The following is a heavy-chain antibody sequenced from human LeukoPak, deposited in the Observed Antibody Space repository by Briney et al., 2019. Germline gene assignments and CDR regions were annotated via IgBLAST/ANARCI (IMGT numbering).Heavy chain of an antibody. CDR1: GGSISSSSYY. Sequence: SETLSLTCTVSGGSISSSSYYWGWIRQPPGKGLEWIGSIYYSGSTYYNPSLKSRVTISVDTSKNQFSLKLSSVTAADTAVYYCARGGDYDSSGYPGDAFDIWGQGTMVTVSS. J-gene: IGHJ3*02. V-gene: IGHV4-39*07. D-gene: IGHD3-22*01. CDR2: IYYSGST. CDR3: ARGGDYDSSGYPGDAFDI.